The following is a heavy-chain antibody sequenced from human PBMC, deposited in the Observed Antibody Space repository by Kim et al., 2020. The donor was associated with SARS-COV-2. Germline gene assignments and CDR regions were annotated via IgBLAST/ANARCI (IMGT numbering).Heavy chain of an antibody. J-gene: IGHJ4*02. V-gene: IGHV3-13*01. Sequence: YFDSVEGRFTISREIAKTSLYLQMNSLRAGDTAVYSCARAVQGGGGFDYWGQGTLVTVSS. CDR3: ARAVQGGGGFDY. D-gene: IGHD2-15*01.